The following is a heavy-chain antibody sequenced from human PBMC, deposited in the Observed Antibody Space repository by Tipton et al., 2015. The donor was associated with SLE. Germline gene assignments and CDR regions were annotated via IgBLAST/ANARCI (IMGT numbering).Heavy chain of an antibody. CDR1: GGSISSHY. J-gene: IGHJ3*02. D-gene: IGHD3-22*01. Sequence: LSCTVSGGSISSHYWSWIRQPPGKGLEWIGYIYYSGSTNYNPSLKSRVTISVDTSKNQFSLKLSSVTAADTAVYYCASSALSVIVVTHAFDIWGQGTMVTVSS. V-gene: IGHV4-59*11. CDR3: ASSALSVIVVTHAFDI. CDR2: IYYSGST.